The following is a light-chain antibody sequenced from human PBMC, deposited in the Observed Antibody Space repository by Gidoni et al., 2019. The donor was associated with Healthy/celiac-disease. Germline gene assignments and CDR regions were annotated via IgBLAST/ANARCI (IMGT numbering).Light chain of an antibody. V-gene: IGKV1-39*01. CDR1: QSISSY. CDR3: QQSYSTLLT. J-gene: IGKJ4*01. Sequence: DIQITQSPSSLSASVGDRVTITCRASQSISSYLNWYQQKPGKAPKLLIYAASRLQSGVPSRFSGSGSGTDFTTTISSLQPEDFATYYCQQSYSTLLTFGGGTKVEIK. CDR2: AAS.